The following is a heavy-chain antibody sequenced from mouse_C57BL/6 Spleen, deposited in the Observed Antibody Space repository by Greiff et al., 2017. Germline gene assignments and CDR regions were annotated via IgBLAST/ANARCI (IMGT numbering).Heavy chain of an antibody. J-gene: IGHJ4*01. CDR1: GYTFTSYW. D-gene: IGHD3-3*01. V-gene: IGHV1-52*01. CDR2: IDPSDSET. CDR3: GRLVDGGQNCYAMDY. Sequence: VQLQQPGAELVRPGSSVKLSCKASGYTFTSYWMHWVKQRPIQGLEWIGNIDPSDSETHYNQKFKDKATLTVDKSSSTAYMQLSSLTSEDSAVYYGGRLVDGGQNCYAMDYWGQGTSVTVSS.